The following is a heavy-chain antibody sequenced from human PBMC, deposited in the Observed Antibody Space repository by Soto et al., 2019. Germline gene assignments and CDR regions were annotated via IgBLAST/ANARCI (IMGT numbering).Heavy chain of an antibody. Sequence: PSGTLSLTCTVSGGSISSSSYYWGWIRQPPGKGLEWIGSIYYSGSTYYNPSLKSRVTISVDTSKNQFSLKLSSVTAADTAVYYCARRRYSSGWYDYWGQGTLVTVSS. CDR2: IYYSGST. CDR1: GGSISSSSYY. CDR3: ARRRYSSGWYDY. D-gene: IGHD6-19*01. V-gene: IGHV4-39*01. J-gene: IGHJ4*02.